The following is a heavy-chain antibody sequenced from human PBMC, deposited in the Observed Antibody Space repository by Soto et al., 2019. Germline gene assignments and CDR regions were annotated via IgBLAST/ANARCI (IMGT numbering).Heavy chain of an antibody. CDR1: GGSICSGGDY. CDR2: INHSGST. D-gene: IGHD6-19*01. Sequence: SETLSLTCTVSGGSICSGGDYWSWLRQPPGKGLEWIGEINHSGSTNYNPSLKSRVTISVDTSKNQFSLKLSSVTAADTAVYYCARPTRQWLGLRYYYGMDVWGQGTTVTVSS. J-gene: IGHJ6*02. V-gene: IGHV4-34*01. CDR3: ARPTRQWLGLRYYYGMDV.